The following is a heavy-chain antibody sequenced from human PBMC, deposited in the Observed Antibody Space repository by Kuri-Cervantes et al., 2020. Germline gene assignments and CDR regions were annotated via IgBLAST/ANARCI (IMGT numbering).Heavy chain of an antibody. J-gene: IGHJ6*02. CDR1: GYTFTSYG. Sequence: ASVKVSCKASGYTFTSYGISWVRQAPGQGLEWMGWIGAYNGNTNYAQKLQGRVTMTTDTSTSTAYMELSRLRSDDTAVYYCARDRTLWFGTGYGMDVWGQGTTVTVSS. V-gene: IGHV1-18*01. CDR3: ARDRTLWFGTGYGMDV. D-gene: IGHD3-10*01. CDR2: IGAYNGNT.